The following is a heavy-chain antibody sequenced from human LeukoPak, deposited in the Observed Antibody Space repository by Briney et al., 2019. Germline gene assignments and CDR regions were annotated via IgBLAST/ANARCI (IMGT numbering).Heavy chain of an antibody. Sequence: ASVKVSCKASGYTFTGYYMHWVRQAPGQGLAWMGWINPNSGGTNYAQKFQGRVTMTRDTSISTAYMELSRLRSDDTAVYYCARVRIGYSYGDFDYWGQGTLVTVSS. V-gene: IGHV1-2*02. CDR2: INPNSGGT. CDR1: GYTFTGYY. CDR3: ARVRIGYSYGDFDY. J-gene: IGHJ4*02. D-gene: IGHD5-18*01.